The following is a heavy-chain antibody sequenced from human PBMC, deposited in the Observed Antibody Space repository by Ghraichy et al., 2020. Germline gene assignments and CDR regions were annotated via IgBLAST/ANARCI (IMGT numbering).Heavy chain of an antibody. CDR3: ARENTKIPLDY. J-gene: IGHJ4*02. Sequence: LSLTCAASGFTFSSYSMNWVRQAPGKGLEWVSYISSSSSTIYYADSVKGRFTISRDNAKNSLYLQMNSLRAEDTAVYYCARENTKIPLDYWGQGTLVTVSS. CDR2: ISSSSSTI. D-gene: IGHD2-2*01. V-gene: IGHV3-48*01. CDR1: GFTFSSYS.